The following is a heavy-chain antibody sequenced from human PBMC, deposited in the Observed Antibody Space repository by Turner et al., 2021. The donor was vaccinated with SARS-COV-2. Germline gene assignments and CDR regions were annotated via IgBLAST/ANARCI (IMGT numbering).Heavy chain of an antibody. CDR1: GFAVSNNY. V-gene: IGHV3-66*01. J-gene: IGHJ4*02. CDR2: IYSGGST. CDR3: ATRMTTLPQ. Sequence: EVHLVESGGGLVQPGGSLRLSCAASGFAVSNNYMSWVRQAAVKGLEWVALIYSGGSTYYADSVTGRFTISRDNSKNTLYLQMNSLRAEDTAVYYCATRMTTLPQWGQGTLVTVSS. D-gene: IGHD4-17*01.